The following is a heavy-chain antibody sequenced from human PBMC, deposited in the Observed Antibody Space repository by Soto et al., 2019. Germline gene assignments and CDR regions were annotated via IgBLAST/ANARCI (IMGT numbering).Heavy chain of an antibody. V-gene: IGHV1-8*01. CDR1: GYTFSGYD. D-gene: IGHD3-3*01. CDR2: VSPDSGST. J-gene: IGHJ6*02. Sequence: QVQLVQSGAEVKKPGASVRVSCKASGYTFSGYDINWVRQATGQGLEWMGWVSPDSGSTGYAGIFQGNVTLTWDRSTTTAYMDLSSLTSEDSAVYYCARATELRYVEWSVYRGGNYAMDVWGQGTTVTVSS. CDR3: ARATELRYVEWSVYRGGNYAMDV.